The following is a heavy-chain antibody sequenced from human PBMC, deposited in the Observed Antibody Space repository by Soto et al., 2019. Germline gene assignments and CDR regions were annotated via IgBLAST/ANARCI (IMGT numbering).Heavy chain of an antibody. V-gene: IGHV3-30-3*01. Sequence: QVQLVESGGDVVQPGRSLRLSCAASGSTFSSYDIHWVRQAPGKGLEWVAHITPDGNRAYYADSVKGRFTVSRDNARNTVYLQVKSLRPEDTAVCHCVRGPSHGAFDIWGQGTLVTVSS. J-gene: IGHJ3*02. CDR2: ITPDGNRA. CDR1: GSTFSSYD. CDR3: VRGPSHGAFDI.